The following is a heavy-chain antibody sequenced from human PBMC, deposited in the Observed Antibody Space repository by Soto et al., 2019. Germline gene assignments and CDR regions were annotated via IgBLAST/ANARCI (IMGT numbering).Heavy chain of an antibody. J-gene: IGHJ4*02. D-gene: IGHD1-26*01. V-gene: IGHV1-3*01. CDR3: ARALVGATLYYFDY. CDR2: INADNGNT. Sequence: ASVKVSCKASGYTFTGYAMHWVRQAPGQRLEWMGWINADNGNTKYSQKFQGRVTITRDTSTSTAYMELSSLRSEDTAVYYCARALVGATLYYFDYWGQGTLVTVSS. CDR1: GYTFTGYA.